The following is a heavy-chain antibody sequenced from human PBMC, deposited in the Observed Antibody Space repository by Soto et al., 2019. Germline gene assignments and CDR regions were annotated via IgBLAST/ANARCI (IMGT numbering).Heavy chain of an antibody. V-gene: IGHV5-10-1*01. J-gene: IGHJ4*02. D-gene: IGHD4-17*01. CDR1: GYSFTTYW. CDR3: AKDPNLILYGDYVGFDY. Sequence: GESLKISCQASGYSFTTYWISWVRQMPGKGLECMGRIDPTDSYTDYGPSFEGHVTMSVDRSINTAYLEWSSLRAEDTAVYYCAKDPNLILYGDYVGFDYWGQGTLVTVSS. CDR2: IDPTDSYT.